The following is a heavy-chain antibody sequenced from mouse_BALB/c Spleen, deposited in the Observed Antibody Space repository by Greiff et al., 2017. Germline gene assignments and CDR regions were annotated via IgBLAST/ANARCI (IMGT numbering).Heavy chain of an antibody. V-gene: IGHV14-1*02. J-gene: IGHJ2*01. Sequence: EVQLQESGAELVRPGALVKLSCKASGFNIKDYYMHWVKQRPEQGLEWIGWIDPENGNTIYDPKFQGKASITADTSSNTAYLQLSSLTSEDTAVYYCARRYCGSSYVFDYWGQGTTLTVSS. CDR3: ARRYCGSSYVFDY. CDR1: GFNIKDYY. D-gene: IGHD1-1*01. CDR2: IDPENGNT.